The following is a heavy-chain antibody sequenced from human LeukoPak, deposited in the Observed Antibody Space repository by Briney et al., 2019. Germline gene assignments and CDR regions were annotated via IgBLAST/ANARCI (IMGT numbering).Heavy chain of an antibody. V-gene: IGHV3-11*04. D-gene: IGHD6-25*01. CDR1: GFTFSDYY. J-gene: IGHJ4*02. CDR3: ARDFIPAATFHS. CDR2: ISGSENYI. Sequence: KPGGSLRLSCEASGFTFSDYYMSWIRQAPGKGLEWLSYISGSENYIYYADSVKGRFTISRDNAKNSVYLQMDSLRVEDTARYYCARDFIPAATFHSWGQGTRVTVSS.